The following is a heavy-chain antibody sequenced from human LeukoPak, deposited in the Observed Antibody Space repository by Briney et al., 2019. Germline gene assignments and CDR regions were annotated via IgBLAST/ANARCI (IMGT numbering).Heavy chain of an antibody. CDR1: GFTFSSYA. CDR2: ISGSGGST. D-gene: IGHD6-19*01. Sequence: HSGGSLRLSCAASGFTFSSYAMSWVRQAPGKGLEWVSAISGSGGSTYYADSVKGRFTISRDNSKNTLYLQMNSLRAEDTAVYYCAKDPGSGWWANPPDYFDYWGQGTLVTVSS. V-gene: IGHV3-23*01. J-gene: IGHJ4*02. CDR3: AKDPGSGWWANPPDYFDY.